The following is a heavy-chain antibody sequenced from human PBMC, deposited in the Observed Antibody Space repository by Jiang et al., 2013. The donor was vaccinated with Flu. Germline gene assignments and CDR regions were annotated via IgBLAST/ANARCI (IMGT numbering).Heavy chain of an antibody. CDR2: IKQDESEK. CDR1: GFTFSKYW. V-gene: IGHV3-7*03. Sequence: VQLVESGGGSVQPGGSLRLSCAASGFTFSKYWMLWVRQAPGKGLEWVATIKQDESEKAYVESVKGRFIISRDNDKNLLSLQMDSLRVEDTAIYYCATMSWGAPESWGQGTLVTVSS. CDR3: ATMSWGAPES. J-gene: IGHJ5*02. D-gene: IGHD1-26*01.